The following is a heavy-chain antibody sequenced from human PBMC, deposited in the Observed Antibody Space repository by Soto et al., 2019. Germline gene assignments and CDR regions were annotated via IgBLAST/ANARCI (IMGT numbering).Heavy chain of an antibody. D-gene: IGHD2-21*02. Sequence: GESLKISCKGSGYSFTSYWIGWVRQMPGKGLEWMGIIYPGDSDTRYSPSFQGQVTISADKSISTAYLQCSSLKASDTAMYYCASLVAYCGGDCSPYYSDYLGQGTLDTVSS. J-gene: IGHJ4*02. CDR3: ASLVAYCGGDCSPYYSDY. CDR1: GYSFTSYW. CDR2: IYPGDSDT. V-gene: IGHV5-51*01.